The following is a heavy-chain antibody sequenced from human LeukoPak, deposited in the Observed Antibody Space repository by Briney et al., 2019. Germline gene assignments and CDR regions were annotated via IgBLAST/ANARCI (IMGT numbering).Heavy chain of an antibody. Sequence: GGSLRLSCAASGFTLSSYAMSWVRQAPGKGLEWVSAISGSGGSTYYADSVKGRFTISRDNSKNTLYLQMNSLRAEDTAVYYCAKPSSSSWYRGAFDIWGQGTMVTVSS. CDR3: AKPSSSSWYRGAFDI. CDR2: ISGSGGST. D-gene: IGHD6-13*01. V-gene: IGHV3-23*01. J-gene: IGHJ3*02. CDR1: GFTLSSYA.